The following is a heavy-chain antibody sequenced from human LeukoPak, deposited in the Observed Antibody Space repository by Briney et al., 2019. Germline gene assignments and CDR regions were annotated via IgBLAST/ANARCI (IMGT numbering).Heavy chain of an antibody. CDR2: IIPIFGTA. CDR1: GGTFSSYA. D-gene: IGHD2-2*01. Sequence: SVKVSCKASGGTFSSYAISWVRQAPGQGLEWMGGIIPIFGTANYAQKFQGRVTITTDESTSTAYMELSSLRSEDTAVYYCARDRGCSSTSRYRLSHFDYWGQGTLVTVSS. J-gene: IGHJ4*02. V-gene: IGHV1-69*05. CDR3: ARDRGCSSTSRYRLSHFDY.